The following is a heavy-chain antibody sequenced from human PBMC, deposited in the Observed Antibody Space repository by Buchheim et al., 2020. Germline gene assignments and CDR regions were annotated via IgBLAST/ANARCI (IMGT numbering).Heavy chain of an antibody. CDR2: INPNSGGT. D-gene: IGHD2-15*01. CDR1: GYTFTSYY. Sequence: QVQLVQSGAEVKKPGASVKVSCKASGYTFTSYYMHWVRQAPGQGLEWMGRINPNSGGTNYAQKFQGRVTMTRDTSISTAYMELSRLRSDDTAVYYCARDVVVVAATLLSYYYGMDVWGQGTT. J-gene: IGHJ6*02. CDR3: ARDVVVVAATLLSYYYGMDV. V-gene: IGHV1-2*06.